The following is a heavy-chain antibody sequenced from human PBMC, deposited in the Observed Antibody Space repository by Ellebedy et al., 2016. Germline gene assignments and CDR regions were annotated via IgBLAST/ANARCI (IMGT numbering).Heavy chain of an antibody. CDR3: ATDYGLSDYYYFDY. D-gene: IGHD6-25*01. CDR1: GFSFSNFA. V-gene: IGHV3-23*01. J-gene: IGHJ4*02. CDR2: ISRTGIYI. Sequence: GGSLRLSCAASGFSFSNFAMSWVRQAPGKGLEWVSSISRTGIYIYYSDSMKGRFTISRDNSKNTLYLQMNSMRAEDTAVYYCATDYGLSDYYYFDYWGQGTLVTVSS.